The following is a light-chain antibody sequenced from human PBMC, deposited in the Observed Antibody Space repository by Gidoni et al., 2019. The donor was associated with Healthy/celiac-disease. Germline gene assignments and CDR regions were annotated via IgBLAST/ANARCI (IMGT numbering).Light chain of an antibody. CDR1: QSVSSY. CDR3: QQRSNWPKLT. V-gene: IGKV3-11*01. CDR2: DAS. J-gene: IGKJ4*01. Sequence: EIVLTQSSATLSLSPGERATLSCRASQSVSSYLAWYQQKPGQAPRLLIYDASNRATGIPARFSGSGSGTDFTLTISSLEPEDFAVYYCQQRSNWPKLTFGGGTKVEIK.